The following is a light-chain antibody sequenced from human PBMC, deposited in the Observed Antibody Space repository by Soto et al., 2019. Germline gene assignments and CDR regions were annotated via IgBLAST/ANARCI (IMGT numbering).Light chain of an antibody. J-gene: IGKJ1*01. V-gene: IGKV1-9*01. CDR2: AAS. CDR1: QGISSY. Sequence: DIQLTQSPSFLSASVGDRVTITFRASQGISSYLTWYQQKPGKAPKLLIFAASTLQSGVPSRFSGSGSGTEFTLTISSLQPEDFATYYCQQLNSYRWTFAQGTKVDI. CDR3: QQLNSYRWT.